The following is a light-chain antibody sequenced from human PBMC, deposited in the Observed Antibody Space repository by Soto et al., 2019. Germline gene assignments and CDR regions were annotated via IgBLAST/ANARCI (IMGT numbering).Light chain of an antibody. J-gene: IGLJ1*01. CDR3: SSYTSSITPYV. CDR1: SSDVGGYNY. V-gene: IGLV2-14*01. CDR2: EVS. Sequence: SVLAQPASVSGSPGQSITISCTGTSSDVGGYNYVSWYQQHPGKAPKLMIFEVSNRPSGVSNRFSGSKSVITASLTISGLQAEDEADYYCSSYTSSITPYVFGTGTNVTVL.